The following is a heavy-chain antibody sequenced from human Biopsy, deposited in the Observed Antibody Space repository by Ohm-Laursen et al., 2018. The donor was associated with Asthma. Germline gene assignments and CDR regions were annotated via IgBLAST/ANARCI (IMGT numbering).Heavy chain of an antibody. CDR2: ITDPSRYI. CDR1: GFTFSHYN. D-gene: IGHD1-14*01. J-gene: IGHJ4*02. Sequence: SLRLSCAASGFTFSHYNMNWVRQAPGPGLEWVSSITDPSRYIKHADSVKRRFTISRDNAKNSLYLQMNSLSAEDTVVYYCARDGPELPTELDYWGPGTLVTVSS. CDR3: ARDGPELPTELDY. V-gene: IGHV3-21*01.